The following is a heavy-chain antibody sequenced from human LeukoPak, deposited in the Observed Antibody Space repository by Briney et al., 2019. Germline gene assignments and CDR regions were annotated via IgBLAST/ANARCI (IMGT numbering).Heavy chain of an antibody. CDR1: GGSISSSSYY. CDR2: IYYSGST. CDR3: ARVPLMDSGSSY. V-gene: IGHV4-39*07. D-gene: IGHD6-19*01. Sequence: SETLSLTCTVSGGSISSSSYYWGWIRQPPGKGLEWIGSIYYSGSTYYNPSLKSRVTISVDTSKNQFSLKLSSVTAADTAVYYCARVPLMDSGSSYWGQGTLVTVSS. J-gene: IGHJ4*02.